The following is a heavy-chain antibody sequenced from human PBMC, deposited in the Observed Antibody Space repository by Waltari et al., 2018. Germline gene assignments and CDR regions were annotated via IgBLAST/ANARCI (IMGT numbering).Heavy chain of an antibody. J-gene: IGHJ3*01. Sequence: QLQLQESGPGLVKPSETLSLTCSVTGVSITSNRHYWGWILQPPGQGLEWIGTMSYTGATYSSPSIQSRVTISRDTSKNQLSLKLGAVTAADTAVYYCATYIGASVGTAAFDVWGQGTMVTVSS. CDR1: GVSITSNRHY. D-gene: IGHD5-12*01. V-gene: IGHV4-39*01. CDR3: ATYIGASVGTAAFDV. CDR2: MSYTGAT.